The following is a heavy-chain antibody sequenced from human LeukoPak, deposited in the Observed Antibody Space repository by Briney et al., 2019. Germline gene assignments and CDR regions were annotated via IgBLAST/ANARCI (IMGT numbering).Heavy chain of an antibody. V-gene: IGHV3-66*01. Sequence: GGSLRLSCAASGFTVSSYNMNWVRQAPGKGLEWVSLIYSGGNTYYPDSVKDRFTISRDNSKNTVYLQMNSLRAEDTAMYHCARDGAVAGFVYDCWGQGILVAVTS. CDR3: ARDGAVAGFVYDC. CDR2: IYSGGNT. D-gene: IGHD6-19*01. CDR1: GFTVSSYN. J-gene: IGHJ4*02.